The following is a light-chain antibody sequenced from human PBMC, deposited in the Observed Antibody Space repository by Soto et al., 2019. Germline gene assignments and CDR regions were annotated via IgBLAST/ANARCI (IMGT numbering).Light chain of an antibody. CDR3: QQRSNWPWT. Sequence: TQAPSSLSASVGDRVTITCRARQDISTYLAWYQQKPGQAPRLLIYDASKRATGIPARFSGSGSGTDFTLTIGSLEPEDFAVYYCQQRSNWPWTFGQGTKVEIK. CDR2: DAS. V-gene: IGKV3-11*01. CDR1: QDISTY. J-gene: IGKJ1*01.